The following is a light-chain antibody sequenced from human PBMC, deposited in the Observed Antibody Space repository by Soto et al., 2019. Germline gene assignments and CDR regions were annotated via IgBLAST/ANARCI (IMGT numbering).Light chain of an antibody. V-gene: IGKV1-5*03. CDR1: QSISGL. CDR2: KAS. Sequence: DIQMTQSPSTLSASVGDRVTITCRASQSISGLLAWYQQKPGKAPKLLIYKASVLESGVPSRFSGSGSGTEFTLTINGLQPDDFATYYCQQYNTFWTFGQGTKVDI. CDR3: QQYNTFWT. J-gene: IGKJ1*01.